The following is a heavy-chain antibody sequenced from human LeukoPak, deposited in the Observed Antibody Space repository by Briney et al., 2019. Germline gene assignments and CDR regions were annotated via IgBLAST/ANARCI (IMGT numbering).Heavy chain of an antibody. D-gene: IGHD5-24*01. CDR2: IWYDGSHR. V-gene: IGHV3-33*01. Sequence: AGGSLRLSCVASGFTFSSHGMQWVRQAPGKGLEGVAVIWYDGSHRYYPDSVKGRFTIYRDNSKNTLFLQMDSLRVDDTAVYYCVRDNAAADGALDYWGQGSLVTVSS. CDR3: VRDNAAADGALDY. J-gene: IGHJ4*02. CDR1: GFTFSSHG.